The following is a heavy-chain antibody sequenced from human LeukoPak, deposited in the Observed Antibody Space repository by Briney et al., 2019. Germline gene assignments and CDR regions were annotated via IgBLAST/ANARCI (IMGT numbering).Heavy chain of an antibody. V-gene: IGHV4-59*08. D-gene: IGHD6-19*01. CDR3: ASLSGWSSGY. Sequence: PSETLSLTCTVSGGSISSFYWSWIRQPPGKGLEWIGYVFHSGITYYNPSLTSRLTMSVDTSKNQFSLKLSSVTAADTAVYYCASLSGWSSGYWGQGTLVTVAS. CDR1: GGSISSFY. J-gene: IGHJ4*02. CDR2: VFHSGIT.